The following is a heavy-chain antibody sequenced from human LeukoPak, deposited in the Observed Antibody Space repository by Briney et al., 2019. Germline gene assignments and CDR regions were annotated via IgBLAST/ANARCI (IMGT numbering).Heavy chain of an antibody. D-gene: IGHD2-2*01. CDR2: ISSNGDST. V-gene: IGHV3-64*01. J-gene: IGHJ4*02. Sequence: GGSLRLSCAASGFTFSSYVMHWVRQAPGKGLEYVSGISSNGDSTHYVSSVKDRLTISRDNSKNTLFLQMNSLRPEDTAVYYCARDLKTAMDYFDYWGQGTLVTVSS. CDR3: ARDLKTAMDYFDY. CDR1: GFTFSSYV.